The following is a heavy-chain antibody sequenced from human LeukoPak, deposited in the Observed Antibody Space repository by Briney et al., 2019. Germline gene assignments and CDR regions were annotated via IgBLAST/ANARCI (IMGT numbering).Heavy chain of an antibody. CDR2: IYSGGNT. Sequence: PGGSLRLSCAASGFTVRNNYMSWVRQAPGKGLEWVSVIYSGGNTYYADSVKGRFTFSKDNSKNTLYLQMTNLRVEDTAIYYCARGVGQDAFDIWGQGTMVTVSS. J-gene: IGHJ3*02. V-gene: IGHV3-53*01. CDR1: GFTVRNNY. D-gene: IGHD1-26*01. CDR3: ARGVGQDAFDI.